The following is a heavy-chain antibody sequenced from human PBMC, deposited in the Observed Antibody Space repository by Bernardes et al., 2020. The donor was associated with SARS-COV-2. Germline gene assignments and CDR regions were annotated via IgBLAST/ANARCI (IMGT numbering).Heavy chain of an antibody. Sequence: ASVKVSCKASGYTFTGYYMHWVRQAPGQGLEWMGWINPNSGGTTYAQKFQGRVTMTRDTSISTAYMELRRLTSDDTAVYYCAIPPTNYDRYGMDVWGQGTTVTVSS. CDR1: GYTFTGYY. D-gene: IGHD3-22*01. J-gene: IGHJ6*02. CDR3: AIPPTNYDRYGMDV. V-gene: IGHV1-2*02. CDR2: INPNSGGT.